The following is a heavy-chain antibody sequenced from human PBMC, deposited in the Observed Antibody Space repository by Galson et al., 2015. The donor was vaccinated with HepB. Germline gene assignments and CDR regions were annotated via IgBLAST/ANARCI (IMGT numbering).Heavy chain of an antibody. CDR1: GGTFSSYA. D-gene: IGHD2-21*01. J-gene: IGHJ4*02. CDR3: ASQDIVVAGGTSVPFDY. Sequence: SVKVSCKASGGTFSSYAISWVRQAPGQGLEWMGGIIPIFGTANYAQKFQGRVTITVDESTSTAYMELSSLRSEDTAVYYCASQDIVVAGGTSVPFDYWGQGTLVTASS. V-gene: IGHV1-69*13. CDR2: IIPIFGTA.